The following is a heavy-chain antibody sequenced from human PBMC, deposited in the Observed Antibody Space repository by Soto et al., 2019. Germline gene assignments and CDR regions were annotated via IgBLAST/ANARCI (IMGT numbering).Heavy chain of an antibody. CDR2: ISSSSSTI. J-gene: IGHJ4*02. V-gene: IGHV3-48*02. D-gene: IGHD3-10*01. CDR1: GFTFSSYS. Sequence: LRLSCAASGFTFSSYSMNWVRQAPGKGLEWVSYISSSSSTIYYADSVKGRFTISRDNAKNSLYLQMNSLRDEDTAVYYCARGSYYGSGSYDYWGQGTLVTVSS. CDR3: ARGSYYGSGSYDY.